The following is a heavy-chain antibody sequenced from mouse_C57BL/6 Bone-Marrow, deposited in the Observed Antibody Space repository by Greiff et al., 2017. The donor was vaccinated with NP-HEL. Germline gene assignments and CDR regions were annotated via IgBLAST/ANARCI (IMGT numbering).Heavy chain of an antibody. D-gene: IGHD2-1*01. CDR1: GFSLTSYG. CDR2: IWSGGST. Sequence: QVQLKESGPGLVQPSQSLSITCTVSGFSLTSYGVHWVRQSPGKGLEWLGVIWSGGSTDYNAAFISRLSISKDNSKSQVFFKMSSLQADDTAIYYCAREIYYGNYEFAYWGQGTLVTVSA. V-gene: IGHV2-2*01. J-gene: IGHJ3*01. CDR3: AREIYYGNYEFAY.